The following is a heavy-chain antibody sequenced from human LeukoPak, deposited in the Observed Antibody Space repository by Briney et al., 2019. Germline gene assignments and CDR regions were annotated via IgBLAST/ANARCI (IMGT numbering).Heavy chain of an antibody. CDR2: IKQDGSEK. Sequence: GGSLRLSCAVSGFTFSSHWMSWVRQAPGKGLEWVANIKQDGSEKYYVDSVKGRFTISRDNAKNSLYLQMNGLRAEDTAVYYCARGSYIYGYVFDYWGQGTLVTVSS. J-gene: IGHJ4*02. CDR1: GFTFSSHW. V-gene: IGHV3-7*01. D-gene: IGHD5-18*01. CDR3: ARGSYIYGYVFDY.